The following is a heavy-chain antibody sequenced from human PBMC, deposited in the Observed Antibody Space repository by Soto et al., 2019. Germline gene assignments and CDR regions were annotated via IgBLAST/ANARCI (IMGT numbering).Heavy chain of an antibody. D-gene: IGHD5-12*01. Sequence: LRLSCSVPGLIFRSYAMHWVSQAPGKGLQYVASISSEGASTYYADSVKGRFIISRDNSKNTLYLQMSSLRAEDTAVYYCVKDGYNTFDDWGQGTLVTVSS. CDR3: VKDGYNTFDD. J-gene: IGHJ4*02. CDR1: GLIFRSYA. V-gene: IGHV3-64D*06. CDR2: ISSEGAST.